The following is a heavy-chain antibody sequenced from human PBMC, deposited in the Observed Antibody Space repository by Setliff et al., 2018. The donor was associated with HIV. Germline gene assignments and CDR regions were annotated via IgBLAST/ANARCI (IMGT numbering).Heavy chain of an antibody. V-gene: IGHV4-38-2*02. CDR2: VYHTGST. Sequence: ASETLSLTCTVSGYSISSRYYWGWIRQPPGKGLEWIGSVYHTGSTYYNPSLKSRVTMSADTSKNQFSLKLTSVAAADTAVYYCAKRPGYGYPFHIWGQGTLVTVSS. D-gene: IGHD5-18*01. CDR1: GYSISSRYY. J-gene: IGHJ4*02. CDR3: AKRPGYGYPFHI.